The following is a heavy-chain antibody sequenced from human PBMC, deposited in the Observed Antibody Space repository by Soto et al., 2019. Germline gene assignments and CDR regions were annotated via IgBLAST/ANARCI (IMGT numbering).Heavy chain of an antibody. V-gene: IGHV3-23*01. D-gene: IGHD1-1*01. Sequence: EVQLLQSGGGLVQPGGSLRLSCAASEFTFTNYAMNWVRHTPGVGLEWVSSISGSGSAMYYADSVKGRFTIPRDDSENTLYLQMNSLRAEDTAIYYCGISMTTTGKPYCGYWGQGTPVTVSS. CDR2: ISGSGSAM. CDR3: GISMTTTGKPYCGY. CDR1: EFTFTNYA. J-gene: IGHJ4*02.